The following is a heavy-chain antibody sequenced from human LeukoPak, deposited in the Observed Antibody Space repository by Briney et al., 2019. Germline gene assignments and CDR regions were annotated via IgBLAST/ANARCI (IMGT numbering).Heavy chain of an antibody. D-gene: IGHD3-22*01. CDR2: IYYSGST. CDR3: ARAYYYYSSGPLPYIDY. CDR1: GGSISSYY. V-gene: IGHV4-59*01. Sequence: SETLSLTCTVSGGSISSYYWSWIRQPPGKGLEWIGYIYYSGSTNYNPSLKSRVTISVDTSKNQFSLKLSSVTAADTAVYYCARAYYYYSSGPLPYIDYWGQGTLVTVSS. J-gene: IGHJ4*02.